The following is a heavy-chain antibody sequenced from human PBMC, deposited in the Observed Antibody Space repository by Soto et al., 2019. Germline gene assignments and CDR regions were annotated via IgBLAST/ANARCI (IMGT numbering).Heavy chain of an antibody. J-gene: IGHJ5*02. CDR2: ISGDSSNI. Sequence: GGSLRLSCAASGFTFSSYSLHWVRQAPGKGLEWVSYISGDSSNIYYADSVKGRFTISRDNAKNSLFLQMNSLRDEDAAVYYCARALGDILIKWFDPWGQGTLVTVSS. CDR1: GFTFSSYS. D-gene: IGHD3-9*01. CDR3: ARALGDILIKWFDP. V-gene: IGHV3-48*02.